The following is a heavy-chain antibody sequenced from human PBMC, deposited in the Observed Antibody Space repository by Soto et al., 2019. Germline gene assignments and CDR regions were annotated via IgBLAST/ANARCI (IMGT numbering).Heavy chain of an antibody. J-gene: IGHJ4*02. CDR2: INPNGGST. D-gene: IGHD6-6*01. Sequence: QVQLVHTGAEVKKPGASVKFSFKASGYIFTNFYIHWVRQAPGQGLEWIGIINPNGGSTNYAQNFQGRVTMTGDTSTSTVYMDLSSLSSEDTAVYYCTRGLASGDYWGQGTLITVSS. CDR1: GYIFTNFY. CDR3: TRGLASGDY. V-gene: IGHV1-46*03.